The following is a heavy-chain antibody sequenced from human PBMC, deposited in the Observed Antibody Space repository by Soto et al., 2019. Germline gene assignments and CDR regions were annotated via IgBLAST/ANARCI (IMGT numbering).Heavy chain of an antibody. CDR1: GFTFSSYA. J-gene: IGHJ3*02. CDR2: ISGSGGST. Sequence: PGGSLRLSCAASGFTFSSYAMIWVRQAPGKGLEWVSAISGSGGSTYYADSVKGRFTISRDNSKNTLYLQMNSLRAEDTAVYYCAKIPHSSSWYLDAFDIWGQGTMVTVSS. V-gene: IGHV3-23*01. D-gene: IGHD6-13*01. CDR3: AKIPHSSSWYLDAFDI.